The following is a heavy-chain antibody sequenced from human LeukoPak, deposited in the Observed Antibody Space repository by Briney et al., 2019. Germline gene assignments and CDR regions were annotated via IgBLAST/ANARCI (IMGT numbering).Heavy chain of an antibody. CDR2: FYPEDGET. J-gene: IGHJ4*02. CDR3: ATGGKYSSSWYNFDY. V-gene: IGHV1-24*01. CDR1: GYTLTELS. D-gene: IGHD6-13*01. Sequence: ASVTVSCKVSGYTLTELSMHWVRQAPRKGVEWMGGFYPEDGETIYAQQFQGRVTMTEDTSTDTAYMELSSLRSEDTAVYYCATGGKYSSSWYNFDYWGQGTLVTVSS.